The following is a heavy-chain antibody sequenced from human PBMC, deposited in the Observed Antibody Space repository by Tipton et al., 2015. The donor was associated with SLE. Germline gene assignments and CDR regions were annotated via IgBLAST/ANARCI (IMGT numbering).Heavy chain of an antibody. J-gene: IGHJ4*02. D-gene: IGHD1-26*01. CDR2: IFSSDGT. V-gene: IGHV3-53*05. CDR3: AREGYSYGLDY. Sequence: SLRLSCAASGFSVRSSSMTWVRQAPGKGLEWVSVIFSSDGTYYADSVKGRFTISRDNSKNTLYLQMNTPRSEDTAVYFCAREGYSYGLDYWGQGTLVTVSS. CDR1: GFSVRSSS.